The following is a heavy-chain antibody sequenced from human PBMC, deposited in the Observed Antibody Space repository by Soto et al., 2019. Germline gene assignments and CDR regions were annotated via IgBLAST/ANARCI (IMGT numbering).Heavy chain of an antibody. V-gene: IGHV4-34*01. CDR3: ARARAQRVLRYFSYYYGMDV. CDR1: GGSFSGYY. Sequence: PSETLSLTCAVYGGSFSGYYWSWIRQPPGKGLEWIGEINHSGSTNYNPSLKSRVTISVDTSKNQFSLKLSSVTAADTAVYYCARARAQRVLRYFSYYYGMDVWGQGTTGTVSS. D-gene: IGHD3-9*01. CDR2: INHSGST. J-gene: IGHJ6*02.